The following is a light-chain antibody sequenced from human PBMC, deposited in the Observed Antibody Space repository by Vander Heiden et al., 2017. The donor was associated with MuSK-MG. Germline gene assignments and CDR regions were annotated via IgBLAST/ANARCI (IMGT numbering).Light chain of an antibody. CDR1: QSISSY. J-gene: IGKJ3*01. Sequence: DIQMTQSPSPLSASVGDRVTITRRASQSISSYVNWYQQKPGKAPKLLIYAASSLQSGVHSRFSGSGAGKDFTLTISSLQPEDFATYYWQQSYSTPCTFGPGTKVDIK. V-gene: IGKV1-39*01. CDR3: QQSYSTPCT. CDR2: AAS.